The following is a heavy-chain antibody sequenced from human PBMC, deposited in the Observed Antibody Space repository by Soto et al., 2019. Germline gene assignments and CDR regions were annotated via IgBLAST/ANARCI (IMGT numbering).Heavy chain of an antibody. CDR2: INHSGIT. J-gene: IGHJ6*02. Sequence: QVQLQQWGAGLLKPSETLSLTCVVNGGSFSGYYWSWVRLPPGKGLEWIGEINHSGITDSNPSLXSXVTIXVXGSRNXFXXXXTSVTAADTAVYFCARARSSVPSRRGIGYYGMDVWGQGTTVTVSS. D-gene: IGHD2-2*03. CDR3: ARARSSVPSRRGIGYYGMDV. CDR1: GGSFSGYY. V-gene: IGHV4-34*01.